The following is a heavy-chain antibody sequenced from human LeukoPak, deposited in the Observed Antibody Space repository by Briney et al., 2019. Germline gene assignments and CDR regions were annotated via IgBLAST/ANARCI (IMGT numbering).Heavy chain of an antibody. J-gene: IGHJ4*02. V-gene: IGHV3-21*01. D-gene: IGHD3-22*01. Sequence: GGSLRLSCAASGFTFSSYSMNWVRQAPGKGLEWVSSISSSSSYIYYADSVKGRFTIPRDNSKNTLYLQMNSLRPEDTAVYYCAKAAYDSSGSWYYFDYWGQGTLVTVSS. CDR1: GFTFSSYS. CDR2: ISSSSSYI. CDR3: AKAAYDSSGSWYYFDY.